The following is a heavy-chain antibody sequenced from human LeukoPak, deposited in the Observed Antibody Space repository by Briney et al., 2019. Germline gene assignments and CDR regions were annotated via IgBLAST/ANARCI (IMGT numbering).Heavy chain of an antibody. CDR3: ARHAARAGWFDP. CDR2: IYTSGST. J-gene: IGHJ5*02. Sequence: SETLSLTCTVSGGSISSYYWSWIRQPTGKGLEWIGYIYTSGSTNYNPSLKSRVTISVDTSKNQFSLKLSSVTAADTAVYYCARHAARAGWFDPWGQGTLVTVSS. V-gene: IGHV4-4*09. CDR1: GGSISSYY. D-gene: IGHD6-6*01.